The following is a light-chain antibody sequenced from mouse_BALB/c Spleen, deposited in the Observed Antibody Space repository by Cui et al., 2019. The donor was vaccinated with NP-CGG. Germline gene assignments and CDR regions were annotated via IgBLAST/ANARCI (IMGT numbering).Light chain of an antibody. CDR1: TGAVTTSNY. CDR2: GTN. CDR3: ALWYSNHWV. J-gene: IGLJ1*01. V-gene: IGLV1*01. Sequence: HAVLTYASALSTSPGETVTLTCRSSTGAVTTSNYANWVQEKPDHLFTGLIGGTNNRAPGVPARFSGSLIGDKAALTITGAQTEDEAIYFCALWYSNHWVFGGGTKLTVL.